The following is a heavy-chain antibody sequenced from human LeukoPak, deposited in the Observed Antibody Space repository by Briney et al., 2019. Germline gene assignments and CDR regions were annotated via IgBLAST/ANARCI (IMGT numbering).Heavy chain of an antibody. Sequence: PSETLSLTCTVSGGSISSYYWSWIRQPAGKGLEWIGRIYTSGSTNYNPSLKSRVTMSVDTSKNQFSLKLSSVTAADTAVYYCARDIVGATEAAFDIWGQGTMVTVSS. CDR3: ARDIVGATEAAFDI. D-gene: IGHD1-26*01. CDR2: IYTSGST. V-gene: IGHV4-4*07. J-gene: IGHJ3*02. CDR1: GGSISSYY.